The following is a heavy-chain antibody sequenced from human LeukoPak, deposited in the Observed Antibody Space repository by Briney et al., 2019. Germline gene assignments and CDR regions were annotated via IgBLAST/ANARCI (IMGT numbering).Heavy chain of an antibody. J-gene: IGHJ4*02. D-gene: IGHD6-19*01. CDR2: IYYSGST. Sequence: PSETLSLTCTVSGGSISRYYWSWIRQPPGKGLEWIGYIYYSGSTNYNPSLKRRVTISVDTSKNQFSLKLSSVTAADTAVYYCARLFPSEWLETDYWGQGTLVTVSS. CDR3: ARLFPSEWLETDY. V-gene: IGHV4-59*08. CDR1: GGSISRYY.